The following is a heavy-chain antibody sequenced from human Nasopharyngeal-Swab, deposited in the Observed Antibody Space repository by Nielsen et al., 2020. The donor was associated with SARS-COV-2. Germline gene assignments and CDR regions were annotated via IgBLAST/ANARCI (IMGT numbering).Heavy chain of an antibody. Sequence: ASVTVSCKASGYTFTSYYMHWVRQAPGQGLEWMGIINPSGGSTSYAQKFQGRVTMTRDTSRSTVYMELSSLRSEETAVYYCARDIVGAPWHYYYGMDVWGQGTAVTVSS. D-gene: IGHD1-26*01. CDR1: GYTFTSYY. J-gene: IGHJ6*02. CDR2: INPSGGST. CDR3: ARDIVGAPWHYYYGMDV. V-gene: IGHV1-46*01.